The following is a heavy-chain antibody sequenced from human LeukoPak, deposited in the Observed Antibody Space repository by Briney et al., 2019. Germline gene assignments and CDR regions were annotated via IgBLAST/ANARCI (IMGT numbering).Heavy chain of an antibody. CDR3: AREIGYYFDSDDSRLRGRLDV. J-gene: IGHJ6*03. D-gene: IGHD3-22*01. CDR1: GFTFSNAW. V-gene: IGHV3-53*01. Sequence: GGSLRLSCAASGFTFSNAWMNWVRQAPGRGLEWLSVIYPGGVTKYAESVKGRFTVSRDIAKNTVYLEMNDLRAEDTALYYCAREIGYYFDSDDSRLRGRLDVWGKGTSVTVSS. CDR2: IYPGGVT.